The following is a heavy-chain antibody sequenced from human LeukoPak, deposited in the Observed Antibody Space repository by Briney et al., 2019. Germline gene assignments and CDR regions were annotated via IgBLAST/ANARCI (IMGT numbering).Heavy chain of an antibody. J-gene: IGHJ5*02. Sequence: GGSLRLSCAASGFMFSSYSMNWVRQAPGKGLEWISSISCSGNYIYYADSVKGRFTISRDNAKNSLFLQMNSLRAEDTAVYYCAKRVSSSQYNWFDPWGQGTLVSVSS. D-gene: IGHD6-13*01. CDR1: GFMFSSYS. CDR3: AKRVSSSQYNWFDP. CDR2: ISCSGNYI. V-gene: IGHV3-21*01.